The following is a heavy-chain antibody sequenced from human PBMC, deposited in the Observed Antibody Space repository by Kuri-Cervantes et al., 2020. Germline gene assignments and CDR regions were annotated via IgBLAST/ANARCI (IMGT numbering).Heavy chain of an antibody. J-gene: IGHJ4*02. CDR2: IKQDGSEK. D-gene: IGHD3-10*01. CDR1: GFTFSNYW. CDR3: ARFRVRGAHFDY. V-gene: IGHV3-7*04. Sequence: GGSLRLSCAAAGFTFSNYWMSWVRQAPGKGLEWVANIKQDGSEKYYVDSVKGRFTISRDNAENSLFLQMNSLKVEDTAVYYCARFRVRGAHFDYWGQGTLVTVSS.